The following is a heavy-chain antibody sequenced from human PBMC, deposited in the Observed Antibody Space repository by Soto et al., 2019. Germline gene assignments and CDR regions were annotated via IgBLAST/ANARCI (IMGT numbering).Heavy chain of an antibody. CDR2: ISSSSFSI. D-gene: IGHD6-6*01. V-gene: IGHV3-21*01. Sequence: WGSLRLSCAASGFTFSSYAMSWVRQAPGKGLEWVSSISSSSFSINYADSVKGRFSISRDNAQNSLHLQMNNLRAEDTAVYYCARNESSNIYGMDVWGQGTTVTVSS. CDR3: ARNESSNIYGMDV. J-gene: IGHJ6*02. CDR1: GFTFSSYA.